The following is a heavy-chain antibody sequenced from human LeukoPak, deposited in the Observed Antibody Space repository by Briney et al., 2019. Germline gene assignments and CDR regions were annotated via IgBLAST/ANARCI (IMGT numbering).Heavy chain of an antibody. CDR2: MNPNSGNT. CDR1: GYTFTSYD. J-gene: IGHJ3*02. CDR3: ARVGRIAAGGDDAFDI. Sequence: ASVKVSCKASGYTFTSYDINWVRQATGQGLEWMGWMNPNSGNTGYAQKFQGRVTITRNTSISTAYMELSSLRSEDTAVYYCARVGRIAAGGDDAFDIWGQGTMVTVSS. V-gene: IGHV1-8*01. D-gene: IGHD6-13*01.